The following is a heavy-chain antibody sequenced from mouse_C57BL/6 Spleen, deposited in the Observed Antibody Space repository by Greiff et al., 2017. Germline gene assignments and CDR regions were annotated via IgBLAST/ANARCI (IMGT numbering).Heavy chain of an antibody. D-gene: IGHD4-1*01. CDR2: ISSGGDYI. CDR3: TREANWGTWFAY. CDR1: GFTFSSYA. Sequence: EVQGVESGEGLVKPGGSLKLSCAASGFTFSSYAMSWVRQTPEKRLEWVAYISSGGDYIYYADTVKGRFTISRDNARNTLYLQMSSLKSEDTAMYYCTREANWGTWFAYWGQGTLVTVSA. V-gene: IGHV5-9-1*02. J-gene: IGHJ3*01.